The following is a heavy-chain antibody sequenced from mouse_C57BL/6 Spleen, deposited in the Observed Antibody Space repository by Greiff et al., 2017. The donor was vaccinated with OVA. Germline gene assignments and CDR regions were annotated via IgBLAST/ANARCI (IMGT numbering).Heavy chain of an antibody. CDR2: ISDGGSYT. D-gene: IGHD1-1*01. CDR1: GFTFSSYA. CDR3: ARALYGSSYDYAMDY. J-gene: IGHJ4*01. V-gene: IGHV5-4*03. Sequence: EVMLVESGGGLVKPGGSLKLSCAASGFTFSSYAMSWVRQTPEKRLEWVATISDGGSYTYYPDNVKGRFTISRDNAKNNLYLQMSHLKSEDTAMYYCARALYGSSYDYAMDYWGQGTSVTVSS.